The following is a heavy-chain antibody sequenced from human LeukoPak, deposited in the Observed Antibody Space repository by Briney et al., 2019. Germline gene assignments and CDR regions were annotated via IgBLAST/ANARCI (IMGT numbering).Heavy chain of an antibody. J-gene: IGHJ4*02. V-gene: IGHV3-23*01. CDR1: GFTFSSYW. D-gene: IGHD2-2*01. CDR3: AKRYCSSIRCYWIDY. Sequence: PGGSLRLSCAASGFTFSSYWMSWVRQAPGKGLEWVSAISGSDGGTHYADSVKGRFTISRDNSKNTLYLQMNSLRVEDTAVYYCAKRYCSSIRCYWIDYWGQGTLVTVSS. CDR2: ISGSDGGT.